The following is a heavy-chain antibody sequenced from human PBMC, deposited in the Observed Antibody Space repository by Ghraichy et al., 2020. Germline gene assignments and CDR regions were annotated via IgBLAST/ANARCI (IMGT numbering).Heavy chain of an antibody. J-gene: IGHJ5*02. D-gene: IGHD3-16*01. CDR3: ARVGYVFVSGYNWFDP. V-gene: IGHV4-59*01. CDR2: IYYSDST. CDR1: GASISSYY. Sequence: SETLSLTCTVSGASISSYYWSWIRQPPGQGLERIGYIYYSDSTNYNPYLKIRVIISIAMSKNQFSLKLSSVTAADTAVYYCARVGYVFVSGYNWFDPWGQGTLVTVSS.